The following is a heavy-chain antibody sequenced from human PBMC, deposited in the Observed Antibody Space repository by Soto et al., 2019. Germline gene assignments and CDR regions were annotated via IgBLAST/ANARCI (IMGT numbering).Heavy chain of an antibody. CDR2: IWFDGSIK. CDR3: AGDGIGGTAFRGFCDY. V-gene: IGHV3-33*01. Sequence: QEHLVQSGGGVVQPGRSLRLSCAASGSIFSGYGMHWVRQAPGKGLEWVAVIWFDGSIKYYADSVKGRFTISRDNSKNMLYLQMDSLRAEDTAVYYCAGDGIGGTAFRGFCDYWGQGTLVTVSS. CDR1: GSIFSGYG. D-gene: IGHD1-7*01. J-gene: IGHJ4*02.